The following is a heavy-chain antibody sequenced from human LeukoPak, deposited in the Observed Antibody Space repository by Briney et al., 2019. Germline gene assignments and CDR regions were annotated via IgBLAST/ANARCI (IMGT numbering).Heavy chain of an antibody. D-gene: IGHD3-10*01. J-gene: IGHJ3*02. CDR2: ISWNSGSI. CDR3: AKDKSHYGSGRSRQAFDI. Sequence: GRSLRLSCAASGFTFDDYAMHWVRQAPGKGLEWVSVISWNSGSIGYADSVKGRFTISRDNAKNSLYLQMNSLRAEDTALYYCAKDKSHYGSGRSRQAFDIWGQGTMVTVSS. V-gene: IGHV3-9*01. CDR1: GFTFDDYA.